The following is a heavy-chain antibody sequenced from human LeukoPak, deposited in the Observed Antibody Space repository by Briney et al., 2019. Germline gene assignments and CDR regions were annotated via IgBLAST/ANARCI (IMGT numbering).Heavy chain of an antibody. CDR2: IYYSGST. V-gene: IGHV4-59*01. D-gene: IGHD3-3*01. J-gene: IGHJ4*02. Sequence: PSETLSLTCTVSGGSISSYYWSWIRQPPGKGLEWIGYIYYSGSTNYNPSLKSRVTISVETSKNQFSLKLSSVTAADTAVYYCARDSAPYGDFWSGYYSPIDYWGQGTLVTVSS. CDR1: GGSISSYY. CDR3: ARDSAPYGDFWSGYYSPIDY.